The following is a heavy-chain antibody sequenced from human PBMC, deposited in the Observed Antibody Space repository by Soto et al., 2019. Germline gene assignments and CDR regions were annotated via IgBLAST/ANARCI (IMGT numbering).Heavy chain of an antibody. CDR3: ARGLRPYCATTPGPPADVV. CDR1: VASVRSGTHV. D-gene: IGHD2-21*01. V-gene: IGHV4-61*01. CDR2: IHYRGST. J-gene: IGHJ6*02. Sequence: QVQLQESGPGLVKPSETLSLTCTGSVASVRSGTHVWSWIRQPPGKGQEWIGNIHYRGSTSNNPSLRGRFTISLDMTTTQFSLKVTSVTAEATAVYFFARGLRPYCATTPGPPADVVWGQGTTVTVSS.